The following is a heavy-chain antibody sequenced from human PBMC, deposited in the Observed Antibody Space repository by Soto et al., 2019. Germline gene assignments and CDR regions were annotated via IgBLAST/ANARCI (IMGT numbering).Heavy chain of an antibody. CDR2: IDPNDSYT. CDR3: ARLNRPAYSRRWFLDH. D-gene: IGHD6-13*01. V-gene: IGHV5-10-1*01. J-gene: IGHJ4*02. Sequence: PGESRKISCKASGYSFTTYWITWVRQMPGKGLEWLGTIDPNDSYTNYNPSFQGHVTISADKPISTAYLQWSSLKASDTAMSYCARLNRPAYSRRWFLDHWGQRTLGTVSS. CDR1: GYSFTTYW.